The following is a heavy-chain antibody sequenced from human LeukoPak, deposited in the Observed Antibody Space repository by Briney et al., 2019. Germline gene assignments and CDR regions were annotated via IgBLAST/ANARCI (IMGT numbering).Heavy chain of an antibody. D-gene: IGHD5-18*01. Sequence: GGSLRLSCAASGFTFSTYNMNWVRQAPGKGLEWVSYISSSSSAIYYADSVKGRFTISRDNAKNSLYLQMNSLRAEDTAVYYCARDSGYSYGLGTLDYWGQGTLVTVSS. CDR1: GFTFSTYN. CDR2: ISSSSSAI. CDR3: ARDSGYSYGLGTLDY. J-gene: IGHJ4*02. V-gene: IGHV3-48*04.